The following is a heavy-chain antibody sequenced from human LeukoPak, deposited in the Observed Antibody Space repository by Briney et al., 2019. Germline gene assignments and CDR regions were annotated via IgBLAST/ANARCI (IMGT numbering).Heavy chain of an antibody. CDR1: GYTFTDYY. CDR2: MNPNSGNT. Sequence: ASVKVSCKASGYTFTDYYIHWVRQAPGQGLEWMGWMNPNSGNTGYAQKFQGRVTMTRNTSIRTAYMELSSLRSEDTAVYYCARGRRGITMVRGVITNNWFDPWGQGTLVTVSS. CDR3: ARGRRGITMVRGVITNNWFDP. D-gene: IGHD3-10*01. V-gene: IGHV1-8*02. J-gene: IGHJ5*02.